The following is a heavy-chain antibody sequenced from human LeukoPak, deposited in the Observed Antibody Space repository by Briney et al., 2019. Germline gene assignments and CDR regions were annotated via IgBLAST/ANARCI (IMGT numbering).Heavy chain of an antibody. CDR1: GGSISSSNW. D-gene: IGHD5-18*01. CDR2: INHSGST. CDR3: ARGWIQLWLSAPFFDY. J-gene: IGHJ4*02. V-gene: IGHV4-4*02. Sequence: SETLSLTCAVSGGSISSSNWWSWVRQPPGKGLEWIGEINHSGSTNYNPSLKGRVTISVDTSKNQFSLKLSSVTAADTAVYYCARGWIQLWLSAPFFDYWGQGTLVTVSS.